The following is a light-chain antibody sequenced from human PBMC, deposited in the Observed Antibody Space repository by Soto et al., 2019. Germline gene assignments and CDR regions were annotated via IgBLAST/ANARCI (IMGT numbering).Light chain of an antibody. J-gene: IGKJ3*01. CDR3: QQSYNTPLT. V-gene: IGKV1-39*01. Sequence: DIQMTQTPSSLSAPVGDRVTITCGASQSISSYLNWYQQKPGKPPKFLIYAASSLQSGVPSRFSGSGSGTDFTLTISSLQPEDFATYYCQQSYNTPLTFGPGTKVDI. CDR1: QSISSY. CDR2: AAS.